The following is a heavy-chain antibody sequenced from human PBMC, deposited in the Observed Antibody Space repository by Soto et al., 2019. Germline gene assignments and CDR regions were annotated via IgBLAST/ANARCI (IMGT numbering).Heavy chain of an antibody. CDR2: IYYSGST. CDR1: GGSISSSSYY. CDR3: ARGGAAAGHFDN. D-gene: IGHD6-13*01. V-gene: IGHV4-39*01. Sequence: SETLSLTCTVSGGSISSSSYYWGWIRQPPGKGLEWIGNIYYSGSTYYNPSGGSTSYAQKFQGRVTMTRDTSTSTVYMELSSLRSGDTAVYYCARGGAAAGHFDNGGQETLFTFS. J-gene: IGHJ4*02.